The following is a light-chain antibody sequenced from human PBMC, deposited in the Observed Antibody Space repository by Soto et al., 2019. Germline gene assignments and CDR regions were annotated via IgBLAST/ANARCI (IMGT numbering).Light chain of an antibody. CDR1: QSVSGN. Sequence: EIVLTQSPATLSLSPGERATLSCRASQSVSGNLAWYQQKPGQAPRLLIYGTTTRATGIPARFSGSGSGTEFTLTISSLQSEDFAVYFCQQYNDRPPWTFGQGTKVDIK. CDR3: QQYNDRPPWT. CDR2: GTT. J-gene: IGKJ1*01. V-gene: IGKV3-15*01.